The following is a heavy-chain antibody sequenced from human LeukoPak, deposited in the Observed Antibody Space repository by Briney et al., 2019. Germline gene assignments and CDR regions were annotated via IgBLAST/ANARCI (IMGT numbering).Heavy chain of an antibody. CDR3: ARSGEAVAGHFDY. CDR1: GYRFTSYW. J-gene: IGHJ4*02. D-gene: IGHD6-19*01. V-gene: IGHV5-51*01. Sequence: GESLKISCQGSGYRFTSYWIGWVRQLPGKGLEWMGIIYPGDSDTRYSPSFQGQVTISADKSISTAYLQWSSLKASDTAMYYCARSGEAVAGHFDYWGQGTLVTVSS. CDR2: IYPGDSDT.